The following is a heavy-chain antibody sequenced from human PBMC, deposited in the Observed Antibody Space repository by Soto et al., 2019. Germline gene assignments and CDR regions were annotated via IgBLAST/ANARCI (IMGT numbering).Heavy chain of an antibody. Sequence: ASVKVSCKASGYTFTSYAMHWVRQAPGQRLEWMGWINAGNGNTKYSQKFQGRVTITRDTSASTAYMELSSLRSEDTAVYYCARDLSGYSSSYKWFDPWGQGTLVTVSS. CDR3: ARDLSGYSSSYKWFDP. CDR2: INAGNGNT. CDR1: GYTFTSYA. V-gene: IGHV1-3*01. D-gene: IGHD6-6*01. J-gene: IGHJ5*02.